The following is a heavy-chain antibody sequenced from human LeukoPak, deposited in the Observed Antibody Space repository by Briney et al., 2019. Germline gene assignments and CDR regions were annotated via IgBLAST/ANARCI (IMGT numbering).Heavy chain of an antibody. CDR2: IWYEGSNL. V-gene: IGHV3-33*01. CDR3: ARDKNYYGSGSPSLDAFDI. Sequence: GGSLRLSCAASGFPFSSYGMHWVRQAPGKGLEWVALIWYEGSNLYYADSVKGRFTISKDSSKNTLYLHMNSLRAEDTAVYYCARDKNYYGSGSPSLDAFDIWGQGTMLTVSS. J-gene: IGHJ3*02. D-gene: IGHD3-10*01. CDR1: GFPFSSYG.